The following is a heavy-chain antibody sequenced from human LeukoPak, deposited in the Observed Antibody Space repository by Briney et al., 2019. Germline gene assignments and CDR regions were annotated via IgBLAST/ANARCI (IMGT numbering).Heavy chain of an antibody. Sequence: GGPLRLSCAASGFTFSSYSMNWVRQAPGKGLEWVSSISSSSSYIYYADSVKGRFTISRDNAKNSLYLQMNSLRAEDTAVYYCARAQYCSSTSCYIDYYYYYYMDVWGKGTTVTVSS. D-gene: IGHD2-2*02. CDR1: GFTFSSYS. V-gene: IGHV3-21*01. CDR3: ARAQYCSSTSCYIDYYYYYYMDV. CDR2: ISSSSSYI. J-gene: IGHJ6*03.